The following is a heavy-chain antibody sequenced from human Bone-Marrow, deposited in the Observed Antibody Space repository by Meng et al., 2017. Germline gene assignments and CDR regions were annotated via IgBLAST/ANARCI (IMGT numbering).Heavy chain of an antibody. D-gene: IGHD4-23*01. Sequence: QVQLQESGPGLVKPSETLSLTCTVSGGSISSYYWSWIRQPPGKGLEWIGYIYYSGSTNYNPSLKSRVTISVDTSKNQFSLKLSSVTAADTAVYYCARGVASPIFSTVVTPAFDYWGQGTLVTASS. CDR2: IYYSGST. J-gene: IGHJ4*02. CDR1: GGSISSYY. CDR3: ARGVASPIFSTVVTPAFDY. V-gene: IGHV4-59*12.